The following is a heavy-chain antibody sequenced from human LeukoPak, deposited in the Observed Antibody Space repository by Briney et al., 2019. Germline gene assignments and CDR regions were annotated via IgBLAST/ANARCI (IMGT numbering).Heavy chain of an antibody. D-gene: IGHD1-26*01. J-gene: IGHJ6*02. CDR1: GYTFTSYG. V-gene: IGHV1-18*01. Sequence: ASVKVSCKASGYTFTSYGISWVRQAPGQGLEWMGWISAYNGNTNYAQKLQGRVTMTTDTSTSTAYMELRSLRFDDTAVYYCARDWDQGYYYGMDVWGQGTTVTVSS. CDR2: ISAYNGNT. CDR3: ARDWDQGYYYGMDV.